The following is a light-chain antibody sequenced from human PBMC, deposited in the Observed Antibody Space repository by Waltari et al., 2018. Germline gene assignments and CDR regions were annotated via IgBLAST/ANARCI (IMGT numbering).Light chain of an antibody. CDR2: KDT. V-gene: IGLV3-27*01. CDR3: HAAADNNWF. J-gene: IGLJ2*01. Sequence: YDLTQPFSVSVSPGQTATITCSGDVLAEKYVRWFQQKPSQAPTLILYKDTERPSGIPARFSGSSSGSTVTLTIRGALLEDEADYHCHAAADNNWFFGGGTKLTVL. CDR1: VLAEKY.